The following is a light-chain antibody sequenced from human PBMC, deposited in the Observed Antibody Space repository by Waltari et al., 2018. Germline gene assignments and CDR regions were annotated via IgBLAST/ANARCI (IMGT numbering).Light chain of an antibody. V-gene: IGLV2-14*01. J-gene: IGLJ3*02. Sequence: QSALTRPASVSGSPGQSITISCTGTSSDVGGYNYVSWYQQHPGKAPKLMIYDVSNLSSGVSYRFSGSKSGNTASLTISGLQAEDEADYYCSSYTSSSTLGVFGGGTKLTVL. CDR1: SSDVGGYNY. CDR3: SSYTSSSTLGV. CDR2: DVS.